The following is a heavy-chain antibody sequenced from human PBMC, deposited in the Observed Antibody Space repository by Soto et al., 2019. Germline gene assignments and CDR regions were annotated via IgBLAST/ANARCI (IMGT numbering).Heavy chain of an antibody. J-gene: IGHJ5*02. D-gene: IGHD3-10*01. Sequence: PSETLSLTCNVSGVSLTGYHWNWIRQPPGKTLEWIGFVYHTGSVSYNPSLKGRASISVDRSKNQFSLRLTSVTAADTAVYYCARRLNLGSFDHWGQGTLVTV. V-gene: IGHV4-59*03. CDR1: GVSLTGYH. CDR3: ARRLNLGSFDH. CDR2: VYHTGSV.